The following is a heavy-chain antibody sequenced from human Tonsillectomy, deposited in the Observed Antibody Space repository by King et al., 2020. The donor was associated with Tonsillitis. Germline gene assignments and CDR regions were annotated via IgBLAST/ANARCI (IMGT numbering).Heavy chain of an antibody. CDR1: GFTFSSYA. CDR3: AKGDTMVRGACILGDALDI. Sequence: DVQLVESGGGLVQPGGSLRLSCAASGFTFSSYAMNWVRQAPGKGLEWVSTISGSGITTYYADSVKGRFTISRDNSKNTLYLQMNSLRVEDTAVYYCAKGDTMVRGACILGDALDIWRKGNMLTVSS. J-gene: IGHJ3*02. D-gene: IGHD3-10*01. CDR2: ISGSGITT. V-gene: IGHV3-23*04.